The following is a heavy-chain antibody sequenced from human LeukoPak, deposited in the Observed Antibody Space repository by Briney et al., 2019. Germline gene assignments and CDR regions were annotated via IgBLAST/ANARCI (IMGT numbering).Heavy chain of an antibody. J-gene: IGHJ2*01. V-gene: IGHV4-59*01. CDR2: IYYSGST. CDR1: GGSISSYY. D-gene: IGHD6-13*01. CDR3: ARVVAAGTGWYFDL. Sequence: SETLSLTCTVAGGSISSYYWGWIREPPGKGLEWIGYIYYSGSTNYNPSLKSRVTISVDTSKNQFSLKLSSVPAADTAVYYCARVVAAGTGWYFDLWGRGTLVTVSS.